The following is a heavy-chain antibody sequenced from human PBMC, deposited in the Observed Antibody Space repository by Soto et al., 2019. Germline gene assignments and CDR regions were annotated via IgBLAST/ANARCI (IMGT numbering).Heavy chain of an antibody. CDR2: TYYRSKWYN. D-gene: IGHD6-6*01. V-gene: IGHV6-1*01. CDR3: ARDSQAGEQLPKYYGMYV. Sequence: SQTLSLTCAISGDSVSSNSAAWNWIRQSPSRGLEWLGRTYYRSKWYNDYAVSVKSRITINPGTSKNQFSLQLNSVTPEDTAVYYCARDSQAGEQLPKYYGMYVWSQGTTVTVSS. CDR1: GDSVSSNSAA. J-gene: IGHJ6*02.